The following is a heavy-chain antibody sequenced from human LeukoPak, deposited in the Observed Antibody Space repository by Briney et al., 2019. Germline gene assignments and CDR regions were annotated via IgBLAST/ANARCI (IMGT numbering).Heavy chain of an antibody. CDR2: ISNDGTNT. V-gene: IGHV3-30*03. J-gene: IGHJ4*02. CDR1: GFTFGHYA. CDR3: ARHERISFGSGWFDY. Sequence: RSLRLSCAASGFTFGHYAMHWVRQAPGKGLEWVALISNDGTNTYHADSVKGRFTISRDKSKNTLDLQMNSLRADDTAVYYCARHERISFGSGWFDYWGQGTLVTVSS. D-gene: IGHD6-19*01.